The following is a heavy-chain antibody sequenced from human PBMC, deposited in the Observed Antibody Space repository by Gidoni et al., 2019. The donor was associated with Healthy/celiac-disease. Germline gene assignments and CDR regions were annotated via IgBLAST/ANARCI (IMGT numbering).Heavy chain of an antibody. D-gene: IGHD3-3*01. CDR2: ISGSGGST. V-gene: IGHV3-23*01. Sequence: EVQLLESGGGLVQPGGSLRLSCAASGFPFSSHAMRWVRQAPGKGLEWVSAISGSGGSTYYADSVKGRFTISRDNSKNTLYLQMNSLRAEDTAVYYCAKVWGERFLEWLIDWFDPWGQGTLVTVSS. CDR3: AKVWGERFLEWLIDWFDP. CDR1: GFPFSSHA. J-gene: IGHJ5*02.